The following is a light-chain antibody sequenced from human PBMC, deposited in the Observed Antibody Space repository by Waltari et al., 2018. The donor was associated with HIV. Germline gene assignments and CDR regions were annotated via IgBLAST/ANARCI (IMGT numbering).Light chain of an antibody. J-gene: IGLJ3*02. CDR1: SRDVGGYNY. V-gene: IGLV2-8*01. CDR3: SSYAGSNNLV. Sequence: QYALTQPPSASGSPGQSVTLSCTGTSRDVGGYNYVSWYQQHPGKAPKLMIYEVSKRPSGVPDRFSGSKSGNTASLTVSGLQAEDEADYYCSSYAGSNNLVFGGGTKLTVL. CDR2: EVS.